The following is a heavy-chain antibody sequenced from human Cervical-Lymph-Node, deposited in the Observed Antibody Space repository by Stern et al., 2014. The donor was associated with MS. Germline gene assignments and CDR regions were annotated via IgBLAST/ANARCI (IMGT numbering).Heavy chain of an antibody. CDR3: ARDPVLGSTLNSWFAP. CDR1: GFSFSTYS. CDR2: ISKAHSK. J-gene: IGHJ5*02. Sequence: EVQLVESGGGLVKPGGSLRLSCAASGFSFSTYSMVWVRQPPGKGLEWVSSISKAHSKYYADSVQGRFTISRDNAKNSLYLQMNSLRVEDTAFYYCARDPVLGSTLNSWFAPWGQGILVTVSS. D-gene: IGHD6-13*01. V-gene: IGHV3-21*06.